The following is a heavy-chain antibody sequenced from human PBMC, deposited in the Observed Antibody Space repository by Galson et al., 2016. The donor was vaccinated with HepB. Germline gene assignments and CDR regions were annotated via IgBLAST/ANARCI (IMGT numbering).Heavy chain of an antibody. Sequence: SVKVSCKASGYTFTGYYIHWVRQAPGEGLQWMGWINPSSGGTNYAQTFQGRVTMTRDTSISTAYVELSSLRSDDTAVYYCAREENYDFWSRYLSRAEWFAPWGQGTLFTVSS. D-gene: IGHD3-3*01. CDR3: AREENYDFWSRYLSRAEWFAP. J-gene: IGHJ5*02. CDR1: GYTFTGYY. CDR2: INPSSGGT. V-gene: IGHV1-2*02.